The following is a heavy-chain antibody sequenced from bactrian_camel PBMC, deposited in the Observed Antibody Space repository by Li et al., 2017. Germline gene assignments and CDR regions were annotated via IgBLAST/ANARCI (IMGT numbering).Heavy chain of an antibody. CDR2: IDSNGVA. CDR1: IRTFSLYA. V-gene: IGHV3S53*01. J-gene: IGHJ4*01. D-gene: IGHD4*01. Sequence: HVQLVESGGGSVQAGGSLRISCAAETSIRTFSLYAMGWFRQAPGSQRETVATIDSNGVAKVADSVKARFTLSKDKNTLYLQMNSLKTEDTAVYRCQPYGRSYVDYNCRAGLGQGTQVTFS.